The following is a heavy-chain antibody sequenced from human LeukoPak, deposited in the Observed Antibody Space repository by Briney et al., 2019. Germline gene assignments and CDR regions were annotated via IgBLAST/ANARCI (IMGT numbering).Heavy chain of an antibody. J-gene: IGHJ5*02. CDR1: GFTFSKYS. CDR2: ISSSSDYI. V-gene: IGHV3-21*01. Sequence: GGSLRLSCAASGFTFSKYSMIWVRQAPGKGLEWVSYISSSSDYIYYGDSVKGRFAISRDNAKNSLYLQMNSLRAEDTAVYYCARDTYYYDTSGFYPKSNWFDPWGQGTLVTVSS. CDR3: ARDTYYYDTSGFYPKSNWFDP. D-gene: IGHD3-22*01.